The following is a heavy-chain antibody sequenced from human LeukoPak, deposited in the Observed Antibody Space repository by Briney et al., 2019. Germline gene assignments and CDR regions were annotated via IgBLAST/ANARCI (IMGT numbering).Heavy chain of an antibody. J-gene: IGHJ6*02. CDR2: IQYSGST. CDR1: DGSISNYY. D-gene: IGHD2-2*01. V-gene: IGHV4-59*01. Sequence: SETLSLTCSVSDGSISNYYWTWIRQPPGKGLEWIENIQYSGSTNFNPSLKSRVTVSVDTSKNQVSLKLRSVTAADTAVYYCARDSGLGYCSTTSCSYGLDVWGQGTTVFVS. CDR3: ARDSGLGYCSTTSCSYGLDV.